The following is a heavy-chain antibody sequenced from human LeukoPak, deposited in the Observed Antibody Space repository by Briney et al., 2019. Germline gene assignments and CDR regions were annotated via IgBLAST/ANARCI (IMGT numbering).Heavy chain of an antibody. D-gene: IGHD3-22*01. CDR2: IVVGSGNT. CDR1: GFTFTSSA. V-gene: IGHV1-58*01. J-gene: IGHJ4*02. Sequence: GASVKVSCKASGFTFTSSAVQWVRQARGQRLEWIGWIVVGSGNTNYAQKFQERVTITRDMSTSTAYMELSSLRSEDTAVYYCAASAKGYDSSDLSSLDYWGQGTLVTVSS. CDR3: AASAKGYDSSDLSSLDY.